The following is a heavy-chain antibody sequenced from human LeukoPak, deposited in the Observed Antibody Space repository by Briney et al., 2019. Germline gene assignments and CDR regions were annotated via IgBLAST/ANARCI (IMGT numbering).Heavy chain of an antibody. V-gene: IGHV1-2*02. CDR2: MNPKSGGT. J-gene: IGHJ4*02. CDR3: ARGHDSSGLYPWVPDF. D-gene: IGHD6-19*01. Sequence: ASVKVSCKASGYTFTSYGITWVRQAPGQGLEWMGWMNPKSGGTNFTQSLQGRVTLTRDTSRSTAYMELNTLRSDDTAVYYCARGHDSSGLYPWVPDFWGQGTLVTVSS. CDR1: GYTFTSYG.